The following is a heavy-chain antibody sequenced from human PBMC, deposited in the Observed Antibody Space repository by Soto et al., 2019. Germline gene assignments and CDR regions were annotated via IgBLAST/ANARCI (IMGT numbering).Heavy chain of an antibody. CDR2: INPSGGST. J-gene: IGHJ6*02. CDR1: GYTFTSYY. V-gene: IGHV1-46*01. Sequence: RASVKVSCKASGYTFTSYYMHWVRQAPGQGLEWMGIINPSGGSTSYAQKFQGRVTMTRDTSTSTVYMELSSLRSEDTAVYYCARVGYYDFWSGYRGQTFYYYYYGMDVWGQGTTVTVSS. CDR3: ARVGYYDFWSGYRGQTFYYYYYGMDV. D-gene: IGHD3-3*01.